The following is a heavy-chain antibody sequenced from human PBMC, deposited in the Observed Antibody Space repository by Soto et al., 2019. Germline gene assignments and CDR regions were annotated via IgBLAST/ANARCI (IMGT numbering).Heavy chain of an antibody. J-gene: IGHJ5*02. CDR1: GGSISSYY. CDR2: IYYSGST. CDR3: ASYLTYDSWSGSGGWFDP. V-gene: IGHV4-59*01. Sequence: SETLSLTCTVSGGSISSYYWSWIRQPPGKGLEWIGYIYYSGSTNYNPSLKSRVTISVDTSKNQFSLKLSSVTAADTAVYYCASYLTYDSWSGSGGWFDPWGQGTLVTVSS. D-gene: IGHD3-3*01.